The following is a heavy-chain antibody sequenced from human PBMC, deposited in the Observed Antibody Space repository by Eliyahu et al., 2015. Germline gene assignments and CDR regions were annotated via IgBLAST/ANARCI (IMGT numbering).Heavy chain of an antibody. CDR2: SPLFFGTA. D-gene: IGHD6-19*01. CDR3: ARPSADNSGISKPFDY. CDR1: GGTFSTYT. V-gene: IGHV1-69*01. J-gene: IGHJ4*02. Sequence: EVKKPGSSVKVSCKASGGTFSTYTISWVRHPLDKGLSGWEGSPLFFGTANYAQKFRGRVTITADESTTTAYMELSSLRSEDTAVYYCARPSADNSGISKPFDYWGQGTLVTASS.